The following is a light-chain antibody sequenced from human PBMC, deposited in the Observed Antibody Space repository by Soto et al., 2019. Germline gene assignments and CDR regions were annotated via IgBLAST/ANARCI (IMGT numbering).Light chain of an antibody. CDR2: DTS. Sequence: VLTQSPATLSLSPGERATLSCRASQSVSSYLAWYQQKPGQAPRLLIYDTSNRATGVPARFSGSGSGTDFTLTISSLEPEDCAIYYCQQRQYWPPRFGQGTRLEIK. CDR1: QSVSSY. J-gene: IGKJ5*01. V-gene: IGKV3-11*01. CDR3: QQRQYWPPR.